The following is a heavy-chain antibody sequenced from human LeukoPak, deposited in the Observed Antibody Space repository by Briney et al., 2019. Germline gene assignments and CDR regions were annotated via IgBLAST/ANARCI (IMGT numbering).Heavy chain of an antibody. J-gene: IGHJ4*02. D-gene: IGHD3-22*01. Sequence: GPVKVSCKASGYTFTGYYMHWVRQAPGQGLEWMGWINPNSGGTGYSRKFQGRVTVTRDTSISTAYMELSNLRSDDTAVYYCARGLDSSSPRRAYDYWGQGTLVTVSS. CDR2: INPNSGGT. CDR1: GYTFTGYY. CDR3: ARGLDSSSPRRAYDY. V-gene: IGHV1-2*02.